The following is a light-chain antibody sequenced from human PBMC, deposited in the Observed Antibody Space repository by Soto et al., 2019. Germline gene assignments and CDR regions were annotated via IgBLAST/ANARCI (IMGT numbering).Light chain of an antibody. CDR3: SSYTSSSAYV. CDR2: EVS. CDR1: SSDVGGYNY. Sequence: QSALTQPASVSGSPGQSITISCTGTSSDVGGYNYVSWYQQHPGKAPKLMIYEVSNRPSGVSNRFSGSKSGNTASLTISGLQAEDEAHYYSSSYTSSSAYVFGTGTKVTVL. V-gene: IGLV2-14*01. J-gene: IGLJ1*01.